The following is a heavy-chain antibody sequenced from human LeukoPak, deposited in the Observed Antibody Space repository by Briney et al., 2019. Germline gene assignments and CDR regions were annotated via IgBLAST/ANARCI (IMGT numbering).Heavy chain of an antibody. D-gene: IGHD6-19*01. V-gene: IGHV5-51*01. J-gene: IGHJ5*02. Sequence: GESLKISCKGSGYSFTSYWIGWVRQMPGKGLEWMGIIYPGDSDTRYSPSFQGQVTISADKSISTAYLQWSSLKASDTAMYYCARRSGWYSGLNWSDPWGQGTLVTVSS. CDR2: IYPGDSDT. CDR3: ARRSGWYSGLNWSDP. CDR1: GYSFTSYW.